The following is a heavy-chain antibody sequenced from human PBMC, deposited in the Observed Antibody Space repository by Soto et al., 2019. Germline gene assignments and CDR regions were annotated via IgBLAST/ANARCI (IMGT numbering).Heavy chain of an antibody. D-gene: IGHD6-19*01. CDR3: ARGHPQNQWLVRGARTQNWFDP. CDR2: IYYSGST. J-gene: IGHJ5*02. V-gene: IGHV4-61*01. CDR1: GGSVSSGSYY. Sequence: SETLSLTCTVSGGSVSSGSYYWSWIRRPPGKGLEWIGYIYYSGSTNYNPSLKSRVTISVDTSKNQFSLKLSSVTAADTAVYYCARGHPQNQWLVRGARTQNWFDPWGQGTLVTVSS.